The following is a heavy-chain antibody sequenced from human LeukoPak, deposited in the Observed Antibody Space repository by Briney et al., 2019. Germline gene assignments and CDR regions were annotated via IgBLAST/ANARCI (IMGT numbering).Heavy chain of an antibody. Sequence: PSETLSLTCTVSGGSISSHYWSWIRQPPGKGLEWIGYIYYSGSTNYNPSLKSRVTISVDTSKNQFSLKLSSVTAADTAVYYCAGEGPLAAAGPYYFDYWGQGTLVTVSS. CDR3: AGEGPLAAAGPYYFDY. J-gene: IGHJ4*02. CDR1: GGSISSHY. CDR2: IYYSGST. V-gene: IGHV4-59*11. D-gene: IGHD6-13*01.